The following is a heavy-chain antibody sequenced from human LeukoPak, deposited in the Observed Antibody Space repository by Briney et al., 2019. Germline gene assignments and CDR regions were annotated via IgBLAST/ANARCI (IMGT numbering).Heavy chain of an antibody. Sequence: ASVKVSCKASGYTFTSYYMHWMRQAPGQGLEWMGIINPSGGSTSYAQKFQGRVTMTRDTSTSTVYMELSSLRSEDTAVYYCARDRGVEVFSSGWSLYFDYWGQGTLVTVSS. V-gene: IGHV1-46*01. D-gene: IGHD6-19*01. CDR2: INPSGGST. CDR1: GYTFTSYY. CDR3: ARDRGVEVFSSGWSLYFDY. J-gene: IGHJ4*02.